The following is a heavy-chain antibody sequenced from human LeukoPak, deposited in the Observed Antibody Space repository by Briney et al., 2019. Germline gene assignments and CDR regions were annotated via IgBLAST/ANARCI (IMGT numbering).Heavy chain of an antibody. D-gene: IGHD2-2*01. CDR2: IIPIFGTA. J-gene: IGHJ3*02. CDR1: GGTFSSYA. V-gene: IGHV1-69*05. CDR3: ARDGLGCSSTSCHPLAFDI. Sequence: SVKVSCKASGGTFSSYAISWVQQAPGQGLEWMGGIIPIFGTANYAQKFQGRVTIITDESTSTAYMELSSLRSEDTAVYYCARDGLGCSSTSCHPLAFDIWGQGTMVTVSS.